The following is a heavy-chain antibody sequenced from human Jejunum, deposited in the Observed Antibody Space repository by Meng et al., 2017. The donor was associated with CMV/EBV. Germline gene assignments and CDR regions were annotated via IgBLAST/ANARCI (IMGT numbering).Heavy chain of an antibody. J-gene: IGHJ4*02. CDR3: AKDPMDYYDSSGYYANY. D-gene: IGHD3-22*01. V-gene: IGHV3-30*02. CDR1: FSTYG. Sequence: FSTYGMHWVRQTPGKGMEWVAFIRYDGNNKYYADSVKGRFSISRDNSKNTVYLQMNSLRTEDTAVYYCAKDPMDYYDSSGYYANYWGQGTLVTVSS. CDR2: IRYDGNNK.